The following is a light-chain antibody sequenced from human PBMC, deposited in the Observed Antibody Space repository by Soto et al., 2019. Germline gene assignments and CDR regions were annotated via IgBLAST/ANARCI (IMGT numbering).Light chain of an antibody. CDR3: QQSYSTPPLT. V-gene: IGKV1-39*01. CDR1: QSISNY. J-gene: IGKJ4*01. CDR2: ATS. Sequence: DIQMTQSPSSLSASVGDRVTITCRARQSISNYLNWYQQKPGKAPQLLIYATSSLQSGVPSRFSGSGSGTDFTLTISSLQPEDFGSYYRQQSYSTPPLTFGGGTKVEIK.